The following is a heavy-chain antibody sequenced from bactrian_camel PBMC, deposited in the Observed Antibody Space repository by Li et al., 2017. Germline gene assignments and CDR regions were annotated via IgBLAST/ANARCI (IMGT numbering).Heavy chain of an antibody. V-gene: IGHV3S26*01. J-gene: IGHJ4*01. CDR1: GYSSSMYC. CDR2: VDSGGST. Sequence: HVQLVESGGGSVQAGGSLRPSCAVSGYSSSMYCMAWFRQVPGKEREGLAAVDSGGSTSYAASVKGRFTISKDNAKNTLYLQMNSLQHEDTAMYYCAAKLPFECYVDSSDFEYWGQGTQVTVS. D-gene: IGHD3*01. CDR3: AAKLPFECYVDSSDFEY.